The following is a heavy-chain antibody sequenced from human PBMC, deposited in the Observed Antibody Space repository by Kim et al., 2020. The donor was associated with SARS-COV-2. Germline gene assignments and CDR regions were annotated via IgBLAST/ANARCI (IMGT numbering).Heavy chain of an antibody. D-gene: IGHD4-17*01. Sequence: GGSPRLSCAASGFTFSSYGMHWVRQAPGKGLEWVAVISYDGSNKYYADSVKGRFTISRDNSKNTLYLQMNSLRAEDTAVYYCAKNPYGDYVTDWFDPWGQGTLVTVSS. CDR1: GFTFSSYG. J-gene: IGHJ5*02. CDR2: ISYDGSNK. V-gene: IGHV3-30*18. CDR3: AKNPYGDYVTDWFDP.